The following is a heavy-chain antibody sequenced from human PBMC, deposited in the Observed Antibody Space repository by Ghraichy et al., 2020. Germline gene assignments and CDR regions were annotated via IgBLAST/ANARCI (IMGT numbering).Heavy chain of an antibody. Sequence: GESLNISCAASGFTFSSYGMHWVRPVPGKGLDWVAVISYDASATYYEDSVKGRVTISRDNSANTLYLQMKSLRDEDTAMYYCAKQRGGNSWLVDYWGQGTLVTVSS. V-gene: IGHV3-30*18. J-gene: IGHJ4*02. D-gene: IGHD6-13*01. CDR2: ISYDASAT. CDR3: AKQRGGNSWLVDY. CDR1: GFTFSSYG.